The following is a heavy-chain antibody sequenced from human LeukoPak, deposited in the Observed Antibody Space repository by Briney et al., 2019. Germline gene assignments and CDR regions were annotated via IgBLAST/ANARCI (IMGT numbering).Heavy chain of an antibody. CDR3: ARDVHDAFDI. J-gene: IGHJ3*02. D-gene: IGHD6-6*01. V-gene: IGHV3-21*01. CDR2: ISSSSSYI. Sequence: GGSLRLPCAASGFTFSSYSMNWVRQAPGKGLEWVSSISSSSSYIYYADSVKGRFTISRDNAKNSLYLQMNSLRAEDTAVYYCARDVHDAFDIWGQGTMVTVSS. CDR1: GFTFSSYS.